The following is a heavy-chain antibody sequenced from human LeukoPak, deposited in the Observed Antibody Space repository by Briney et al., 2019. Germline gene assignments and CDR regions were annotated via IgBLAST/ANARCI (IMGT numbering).Heavy chain of an antibody. CDR1: GFTFSNYA. Sequence: GGSLRLSCAASGFTFSNYAMSWVRQAPGKRLEWVSGISGTSGTINYADPVKGRFTISRDNSKNTVYLQMNSLRAEDTAVYYCAKRLGDQRAFDYWGQGTLFTVSS. CDR2: ISGTSGTI. V-gene: IGHV3-23*01. CDR3: AKRLGDQRAFDY. J-gene: IGHJ4*02. D-gene: IGHD2-21*02.